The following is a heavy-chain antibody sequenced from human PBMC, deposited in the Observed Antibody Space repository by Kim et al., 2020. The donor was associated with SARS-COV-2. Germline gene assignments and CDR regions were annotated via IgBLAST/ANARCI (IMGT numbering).Heavy chain of an antibody. V-gene: IGHV4-31*03. CDR3: ARTYYYDRIGYQRRYFDN. Sequence: SETLSLTCTVSGGSISSGGYCWSWIRQHPGKGLEWIGYIYYSGTTKYNPSLKSRVSISIDTSKNQFSLRLNSVTAADTAMYYCARTYYYDRIGYQRRYFDNWGQGALVTVSS. CDR1: GGSISSGGYC. J-gene: IGHJ4*02. CDR2: IYYSGTT. D-gene: IGHD3-22*01.